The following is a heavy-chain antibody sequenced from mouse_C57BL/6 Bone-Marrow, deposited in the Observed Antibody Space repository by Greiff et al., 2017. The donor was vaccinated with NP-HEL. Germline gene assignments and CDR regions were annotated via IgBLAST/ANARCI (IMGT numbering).Heavy chain of an antibody. V-gene: IGHV1-64*01. Sequence: VQLQQPGAELVKPGASVKLSCKASGYTFTSYWMHWVKQRPGQGLEWIGMIHPNSGSTNYNEKFKSKATLTVDKSSSTAYMQLSSLTSEDSAVYYCARREDGRLLRSYWYFDVWGTGTTVTVSS. CDR1: GYTFTSYW. J-gene: IGHJ1*03. CDR3: ARREDGRLLRSYWYFDV. CDR2: IHPNSGST. D-gene: IGHD2-3*01.